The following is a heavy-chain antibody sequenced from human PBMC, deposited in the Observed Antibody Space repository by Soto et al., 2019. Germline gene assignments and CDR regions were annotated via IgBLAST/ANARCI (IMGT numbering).Heavy chain of an antibody. CDR1: GGSISSYY. J-gene: IGHJ6*03. Sequence: PSETLSLTCTVSGGSISSYYWSWIRQPPGKGLEWIGYIYYSGSTNYNPSLKSRVTISVDTSKNQFSLKLSSVTAADTAVYYCARKVEGYCSGGSRYKDYYYMDVWGKGTTVTVSS. CDR2: IYYSGST. CDR3: ARKVEGYCSGGSRYKDYYYMDV. V-gene: IGHV4-59*08. D-gene: IGHD2-15*01.